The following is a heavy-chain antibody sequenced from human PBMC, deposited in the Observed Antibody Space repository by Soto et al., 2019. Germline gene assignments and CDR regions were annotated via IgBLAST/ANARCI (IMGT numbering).Heavy chain of an antibody. J-gene: IGHJ3*01. Sequence: EVQLVESGGGLVRPGGSLRLSCAASGFTFSYYWMHWVRQAPGEGLVWVSRIHSDGSSTTYEGFVKGRFIISRDNARNTVDLQMNSVRVADTAVYYCARGDRGAFDLWGQGTVVTVSS. CDR2: IHSDGSST. CDR3: ARGDRGAFDL. CDR1: GFTFSYYW. D-gene: IGHD1-26*01. V-gene: IGHV3-74*01.